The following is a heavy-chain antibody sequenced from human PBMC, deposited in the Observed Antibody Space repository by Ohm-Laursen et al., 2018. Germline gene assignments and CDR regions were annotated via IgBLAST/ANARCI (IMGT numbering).Heavy chain of an antibody. J-gene: IGHJ4*02. V-gene: IGHV4-61*02. Sequence: TLSLTCTVSGVSVRSGSYYWSWIRQPAGKGLEWIGRINISGTNYNPSLKSRVTMSVDTSKNQFSLNLSSVTAADTAVYYCARQTYLDNWGQGTLVTVSS. CDR1: GVSVRSGSYY. CDR3: ARQTYLDN. CDR2: INISGT.